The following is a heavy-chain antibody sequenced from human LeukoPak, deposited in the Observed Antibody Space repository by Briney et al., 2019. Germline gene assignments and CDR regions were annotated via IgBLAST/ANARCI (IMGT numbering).Heavy chain of an antibody. V-gene: IGHV4-59*08. D-gene: IGHD1-26*01. CDR1: GVSISSYY. CDR2: IFYSGNT. Sequence: PSETLSLTCTVSGVSISSYYWSWIRQPPGKGLEWIGYIFYSGNTIYNPSLRSRVTISADTAKNHFSLRLRSVTAADTAVYYCARLAAISGSDYPDDWGQGTLVTVSS. J-gene: IGHJ4*02. CDR3: ARLAAISGSDYPDD.